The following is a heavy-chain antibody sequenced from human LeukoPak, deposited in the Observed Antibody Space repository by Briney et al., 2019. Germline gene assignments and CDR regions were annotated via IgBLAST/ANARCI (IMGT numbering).Heavy chain of an antibody. Sequence: SQTLSLTCAISGNSVSSNSATWTWLRQSPSRGLEWLRRTYYRSKWYNDYAVSVKSRIVINPDTSKNQFSLQLNSVTPEDTAVYYCARGSSSNSWYFDYWGQGTLVTVSS. CDR3: ARGSSSNSWYFDY. V-gene: IGHV6-1*01. J-gene: IGHJ4*02. D-gene: IGHD6-13*01. CDR1: GNSVSSNSAT. CDR2: TYYRSKWYN.